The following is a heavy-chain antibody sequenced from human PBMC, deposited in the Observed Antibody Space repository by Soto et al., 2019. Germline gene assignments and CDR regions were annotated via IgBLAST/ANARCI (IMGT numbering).Heavy chain of an antibody. D-gene: IGHD3-22*01. CDR1: GGSISSNNYY. V-gene: IGHV4-39*02. CDR2: IYYSGST. CDR3: ARDRRVSMIGVGISTGWYFDL. J-gene: IGHJ2*01. Sequence: SETLSLTCTVSGGSISSNNYYWGWIRQPPGKGLEWIGSIYYSGSTYYNPSLKSRVTISEDTSKNQFSLKLRSVTAADTAVYYCARDRRVSMIGVGISTGWYFDLWGRGTLVTVSS.